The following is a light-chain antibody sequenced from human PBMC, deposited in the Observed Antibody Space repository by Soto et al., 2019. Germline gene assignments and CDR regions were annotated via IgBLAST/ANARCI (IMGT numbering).Light chain of an antibody. CDR1: QSLVHIDGNTY. CDR2: KIS. Sequence: DIVLTQTRLSSPVTLGQPASISCRSSQSLVHIDGNTYLNWLQQRPGQPPRLLIYKISNRFPGVPDRFSGSGAGTDFTLKISRVEAEDVVVYYCMQATQSYTFGQGTRLDIK. J-gene: IGKJ2*01. CDR3: MQATQSYT. V-gene: IGKV2-24*01.